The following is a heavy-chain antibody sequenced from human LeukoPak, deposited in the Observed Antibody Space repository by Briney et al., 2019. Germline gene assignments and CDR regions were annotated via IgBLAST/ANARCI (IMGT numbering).Heavy chain of an antibody. CDR2: ISGDGDST. V-gene: IGHV3-43*02. Sequence: GGSLRLSCAASGFTFDDYAMHWVRQAPGKGLEWVSLISGDGDSTYYADSVKGRFTISRDNSKNSLYLQMNSLRTEDTALYYCAKDHIDFGGDAYNWAYWGQGTLVTVSS. J-gene: IGHJ4*02. CDR1: GFTFDDYA. CDR3: AKDHIDFGGDAYNWAY. D-gene: IGHD5-24*01.